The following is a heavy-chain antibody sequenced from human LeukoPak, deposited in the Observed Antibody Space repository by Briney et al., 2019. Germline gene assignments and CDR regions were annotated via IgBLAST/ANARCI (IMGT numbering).Heavy chain of an antibody. Sequence: GGSLRLSCAASGFTFSSYGMHWVRQAPGKGLEWVAVISYDGSNKYYADSVKGRFTISRDNSKNTLYLQMNSLRAEDTAVYYCAKGDLGSWPYCYYYGMDVWGQGTTVTVSS. J-gene: IGHJ6*02. CDR2: ISYDGSNK. V-gene: IGHV3-30*18. D-gene: IGHD6-13*01. CDR1: GFTFSSYG. CDR3: AKGDLGSWPYCYYYGMDV.